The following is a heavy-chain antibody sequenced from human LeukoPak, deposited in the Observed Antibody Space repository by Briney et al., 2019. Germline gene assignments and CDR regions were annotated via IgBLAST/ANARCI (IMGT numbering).Heavy chain of an antibody. CDR3: ARVDTPLGMDV. CDR2: ISAYNGNT. CDR1: GYTFTSHG. Sequence: ASVKVSCKASGYTFTSHGISWVRQAPGQGLEWMGWISAYNGNTNYAQKLQGRVTMTTDTSTSTAYMELSSLRSEDTAVYYCARVDTPLGMDVWGQGTTVTVSS. J-gene: IGHJ6*02. V-gene: IGHV1-18*01. D-gene: IGHD3-22*01.